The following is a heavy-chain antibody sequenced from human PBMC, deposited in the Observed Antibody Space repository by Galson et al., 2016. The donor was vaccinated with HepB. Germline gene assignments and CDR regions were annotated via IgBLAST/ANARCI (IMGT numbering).Heavy chain of an antibody. Sequence: QSGAEVKEPGESLKISCKGSGYRFTSQWVGWVRQMPGKGLEWMGIIYPGDSDTRYSPSFQGQVTISVDKSISTAYLQWASLKASDTAMYFCASSLIVGATGGVFDIWGPGTRVTVSP. CDR3: ASSLIVGATGGVFDI. V-gene: IGHV5-51*01. CDR2: IYPGDSDT. J-gene: IGHJ3*02. CDR1: GYRFTSQW. D-gene: IGHD1-26*01.